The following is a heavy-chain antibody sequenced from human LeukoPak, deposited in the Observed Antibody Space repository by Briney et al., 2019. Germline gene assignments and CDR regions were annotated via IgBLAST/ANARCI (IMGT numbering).Heavy chain of an antibody. CDR1: GGTFSSYA. J-gene: IGHJ4*02. D-gene: IGHD6-19*01. CDR3: ARGNSGWRYDSIDY. CDR2: IIPILGIA. V-gene: IGHV1-69*10. Sequence: GASVKVSCKASGGTFSSYAISWVRQAPGQGLEWMGGIIPILGIANYAQKFQGRVTITADKSTSTAYMELSSLRSEDTAVYYCARGNSGWRYDSIDYWGQGTLVTVSS.